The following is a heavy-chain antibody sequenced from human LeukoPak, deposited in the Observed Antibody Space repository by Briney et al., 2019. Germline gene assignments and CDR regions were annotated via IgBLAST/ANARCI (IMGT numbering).Heavy chain of an antibody. Sequence: GSLRLSCAASGFTFSSYAMSWVRRAPGKGLGWVSAISVVGGSTSYADSGKGRFTISTDNSKNTLYLQMNSLRAEDTSVYYCAKEGSIWYFDYWGQGTLVTVSS. V-gene: IGHV3-23*01. J-gene: IGHJ4*02. CDR3: AKEGSIWYFDY. CDR1: GFTFSSYA. D-gene: IGHD6-13*01. CDR2: ISVVGGST.